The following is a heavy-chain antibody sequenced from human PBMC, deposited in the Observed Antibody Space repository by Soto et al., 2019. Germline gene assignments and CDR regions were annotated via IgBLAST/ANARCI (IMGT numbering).Heavy chain of an antibody. Sequence: QVQLQESGPGLVKPSETLSLTCTVSGGSISSYYWSWIRQPPGKGLEWIGYIYYSGSTNYNPSLKCRVTISVDTSKNQFSLKLSSVTAADTAVYYCARSYGRAFDIWGQGTMVTVSS. CDR1: GGSISSYY. V-gene: IGHV4-59*08. J-gene: IGHJ3*02. D-gene: IGHD4-17*01. CDR3: ARSYGRAFDI. CDR2: IYYSGST.